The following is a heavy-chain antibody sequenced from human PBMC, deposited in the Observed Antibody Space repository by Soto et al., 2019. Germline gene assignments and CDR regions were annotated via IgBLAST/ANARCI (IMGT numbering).Heavy chain of an antibody. D-gene: IGHD3-9*01. CDR3: ARFPSLRYFDWLSDDGAFDI. Sequence: PSETLSLTCTVSGGSISSGDYYWSWIRQPPGKGLEWIGYIYYSGSTYYNPSLKSRVTISVDTSKNQFSLKLSSVTAADTAVYYCARFPSLRYFDWLSDDGAFDIWGQGTMVTVSS. J-gene: IGHJ3*02. V-gene: IGHV4-30-4*01. CDR1: GGSISSGDYY. CDR2: IYYSGST.